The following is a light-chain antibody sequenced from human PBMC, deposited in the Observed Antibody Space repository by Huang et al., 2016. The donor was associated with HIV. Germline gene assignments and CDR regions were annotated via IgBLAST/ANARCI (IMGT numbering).Light chain of an antibody. Sequence: EVVLTQSPDSLSLSAGERASLSCRASRNLTNIQLAWYQQKLGQPPRLLVFGASTRVSGIPERFTGRMSGADFTLSISGLEPDDFATYYCQEYDTFSFGQGTRLE. CDR1: RNLTNIQ. V-gene: IGKV3-20*01. CDR2: GAS. J-gene: IGKJ2*01. CDR3: QEYDTFS.